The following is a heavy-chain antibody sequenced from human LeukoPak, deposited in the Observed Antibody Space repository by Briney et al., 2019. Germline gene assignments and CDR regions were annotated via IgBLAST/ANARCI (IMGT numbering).Heavy chain of an antibody. CDR3: ARDHGTFYFDY. J-gene: IGHJ4*02. CDR2: INHSGST. Sequence: RSSETLSLTCAVYGGSFNDYYWGWIRQPPGKGLEWIGEINHSGSTYYNPSLKSRVTISLDTSKNQFSLQLNSVTAADTAVYYCARDHGTFYFDYWGQGTLVTVSS. V-gene: IGHV4-34*01. D-gene: IGHD1-1*01. CDR1: GGSFNDYY.